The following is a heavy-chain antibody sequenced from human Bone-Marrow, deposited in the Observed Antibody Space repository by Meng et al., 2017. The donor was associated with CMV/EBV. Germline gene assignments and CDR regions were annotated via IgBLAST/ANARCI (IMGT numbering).Heavy chain of an antibody. CDR2: IKQDGSEK. V-gene: IGHV3-7*01. Sequence: GESLKISCAASGLTFSSYWMSWVRQAPGKGLEWVANIKQDGSEKYYVDSVKGRFTISRDNAKNSLYLQMNSLRAEDTAVYYCARHRVVPAAMGPKHYYYGMAVWGQGTTVTFSS. J-gene: IGHJ6*01. D-gene: IGHD2-2*01. CDR1: GLTFSSYW. CDR3: ARHRVVPAAMGPKHYYYGMAV.